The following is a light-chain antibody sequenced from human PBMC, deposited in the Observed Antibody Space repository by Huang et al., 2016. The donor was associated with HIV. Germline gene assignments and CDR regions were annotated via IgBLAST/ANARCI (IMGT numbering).Light chain of an antibody. CDR2: WAS. Sequence: DIVMTQSPDSLAVSLGERATINCKSSQSVLYSSNNKNYLAGYQQKPGQPPKLLIYWASTRESGVPDRFSGSGSGTDFTLTISSLLAEDVAVYYCQQYYSTPITFGQGTRLEIK. J-gene: IGKJ5*01. CDR1: QSVLYSSNNKNY. V-gene: IGKV4-1*01. CDR3: QQYYSTPIT.